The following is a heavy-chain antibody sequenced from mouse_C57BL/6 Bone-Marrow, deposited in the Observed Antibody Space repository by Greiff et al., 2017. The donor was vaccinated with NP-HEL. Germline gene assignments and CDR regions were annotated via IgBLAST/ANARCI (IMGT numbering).Heavy chain of an antibody. V-gene: IGHV14-2*01. J-gene: IGHJ1*03. CDR1: GFNIKDYY. CDR3: ASRIYGSSYDWYFDV. Sequence: EVQLQQSGAELVKPGASVKLSCTASGFNIKDYYMHWVKQRTEQGLEWIGRIDPEDGETKYAPKFQGKAPITADTSSNTAYLQLSSLTSEDTAVYYCASRIYGSSYDWYFDVWGTGTTVTVSS. D-gene: IGHD1-1*01. CDR2: IDPEDGET.